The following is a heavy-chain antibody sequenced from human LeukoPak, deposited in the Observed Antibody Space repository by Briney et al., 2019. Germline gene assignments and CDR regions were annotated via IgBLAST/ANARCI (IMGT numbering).Heavy chain of an antibody. CDR3: VKDVGGSYAFDY. Sequence: GGSLRLSCSASGFTFSRYAMHWVRQAPGKGLEYASGINDNGGRTHYGDSVKGRFSISRDNSKNTLHLQMSTLRAEDTALYYCVKDVGGSYAFDYWGQGILVTVAS. D-gene: IGHD1-26*01. J-gene: IGHJ4*02. CDR1: GFTFSRYA. CDR2: INDNGGRT. V-gene: IGHV3-64D*09.